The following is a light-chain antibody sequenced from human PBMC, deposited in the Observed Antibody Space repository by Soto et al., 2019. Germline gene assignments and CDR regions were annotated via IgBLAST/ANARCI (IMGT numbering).Light chain of an antibody. CDR3: SSYTSSSTLGV. J-gene: IGLJ2*01. Sequence: QSALTQPASVSGSPGQSITISCTGTSRDVGGYNYVSWYQQHPGKAPKLMIYDVSSRPSGVSNRFSGSKSGNTASLTISGLQAEDEADYYCSSYTSSSTLGVFGGGTKLTVL. CDR1: SRDVGGYNY. V-gene: IGLV2-14*01. CDR2: DVS.